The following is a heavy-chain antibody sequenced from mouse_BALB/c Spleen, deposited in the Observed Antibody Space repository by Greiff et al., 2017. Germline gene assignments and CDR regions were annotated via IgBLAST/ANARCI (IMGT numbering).Heavy chain of an antibody. J-gene: IGHJ3*01. CDR3: ARSYYGYAWFAY. CDR2: IDPANGNT. Sequence: EVQLQQSGAELVKPGASVKLSCTASGFNIKDTYMHWVKQRPEQGLEWIGRIDPANGNTKYDPKFQGKATITADTSSNTAYLQLSSLTSEDTAVYYCARSYYGYAWFAYWGQGTLVTVSA. CDR1: GFNIKDTY. D-gene: IGHD1-2*01. V-gene: IGHV14-3*02.